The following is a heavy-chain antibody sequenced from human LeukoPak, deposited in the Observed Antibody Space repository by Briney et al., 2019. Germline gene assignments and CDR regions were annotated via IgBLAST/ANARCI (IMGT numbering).Heavy chain of an antibody. D-gene: IGHD3-10*01. CDR2: INTYYGNT. Sequence: GASVKVSCKASGYTFRNYGVSWVRQAPGQGLEWMGWINTYYGNTKYPRNLQGRVTMTADTSTSTAYMELRSLRSDDTAVYYCAREPDITLVRGVITEAFDIWGPGTMVTVAS. J-gene: IGHJ3*02. CDR1: GYTFRNYG. CDR3: AREPDITLVRGVITEAFDI. V-gene: IGHV1-18*01.